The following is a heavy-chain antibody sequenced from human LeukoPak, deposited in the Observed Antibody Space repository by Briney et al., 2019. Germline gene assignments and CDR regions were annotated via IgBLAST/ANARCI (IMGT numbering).Heavy chain of an antibody. CDR3: AKRAAAGMFYFDY. V-gene: IGHV3-48*04. D-gene: IGHD6-13*01. Sequence: PGGSLRLSCAASGFTFSSYSMNWVRQAPGKGLEWLSYISSSGSTIYYADSVRGRFTISRDYAKNSLYLQMNSLRAEDTALYYCAKRAAAGMFYFDYWGQGTVVTVSS. CDR1: GFTFSSYS. J-gene: IGHJ4*02. CDR2: ISSSGSTI.